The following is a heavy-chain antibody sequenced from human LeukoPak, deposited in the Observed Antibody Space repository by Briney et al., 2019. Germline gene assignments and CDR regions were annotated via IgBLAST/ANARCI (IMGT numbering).Heavy chain of an antibody. CDR2: IHYSGSN. CDR1: VGSIGSYY. Sequence: AETQSLTCTVSVGSIGSYYWNWIRQSPGKGLEWIGYIHYSGSNNHNSVLKCRVTISVDTSKNQYSLKLSSVTAADTAVYYCARDGVAGGFDYWGQGTLVTVS. V-gene: IGHV4-59*01. J-gene: IGHJ4*02. CDR3: ARDGVAGGFDY. D-gene: IGHD6-19*01.